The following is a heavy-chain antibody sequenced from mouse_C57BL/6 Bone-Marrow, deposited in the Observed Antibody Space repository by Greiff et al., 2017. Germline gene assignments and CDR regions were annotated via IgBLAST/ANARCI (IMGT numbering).Heavy chain of an antibody. CDR1: GYTFTSYW. D-gene: IGHD2-5*01. Sequence: VQLKQPGAELVKPGASVKLSCKASGYTFTSYWMHWVKQRPGQGLEWIGMIHPNSGSTNYNEKFKSKATLTVDKSSSTAYMQLSSLTSEDSAVYYCAGYSTLYYAMDYWGQGTSVTVSS. J-gene: IGHJ4*01. CDR3: AGYSTLYYAMDY. V-gene: IGHV1-64*01. CDR2: IHPNSGST.